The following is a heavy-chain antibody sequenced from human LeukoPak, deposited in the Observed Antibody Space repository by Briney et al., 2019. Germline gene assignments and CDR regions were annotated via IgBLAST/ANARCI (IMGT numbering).Heavy chain of an antibody. CDR3: ARVATTTNPPQRPFDY. CDR2: IYHSGST. CDR1: GFTFSNYA. Sequence: GSLRLSCAASGFTFSNYAMSWVRQSPGKGLEWIGSIYHSGSTYYNPSLKSRVTISVDTSKNQFSLKLSSVTAADTAVYYCARVATTTNPPQRPFDYWGQGTLVTVSS. J-gene: IGHJ4*02. V-gene: IGHV4-38-2*01. D-gene: IGHD5-12*01.